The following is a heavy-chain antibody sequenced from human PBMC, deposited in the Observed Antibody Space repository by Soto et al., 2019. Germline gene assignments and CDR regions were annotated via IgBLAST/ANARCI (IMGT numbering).Heavy chain of an antibody. Sequence: QITLKESGRTLVKPTQTLTLTCTFSGFSLSTNGVGVGWIRQPPGKALEWLALIYWDGAKRYSPSLKSRLTDTKDPSNKQVVLTMSNMDPVDTATYCCANIANYYQFDWFDPFGQGILVTVSS. D-gene: IGHD3-10*01. CDR3: ANIANYYQFDWFDP. CDR1: GFSLSTNGVG. V-gene: IGHV2-5*02. J-gene: IGHJ5*02. CDR2: IYWDGAK.